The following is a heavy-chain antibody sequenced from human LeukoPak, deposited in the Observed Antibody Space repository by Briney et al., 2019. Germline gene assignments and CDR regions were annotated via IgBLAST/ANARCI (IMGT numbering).Heavy chain of an antibody. CDR1: GGSISSGDYY. J-gene: IGHJ4*02. D-gene: IGHD1-26*01. CDR3: ARGPDTLGTKVEGY. V-gene: IGHV4-30-4*01. Sequence: NASQTLSLTCTVSGGSISSGDYYWSWIRQPPGKGLEWIGYIYYSGSTYYNPSLKSRVTISVDTSKNQFSLKLSSVTAADTAVYYCARGPDTLGTKVEGYWGQGTLVTVSS. CDR2: IYYSGST.